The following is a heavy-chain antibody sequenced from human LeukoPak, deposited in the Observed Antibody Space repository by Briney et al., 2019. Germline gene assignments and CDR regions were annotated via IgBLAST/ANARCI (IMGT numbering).Heavy chain of an antibody. CDR2: ISDGGSTI. Sequence: GGSLRLSCAASGFTFTTYEMNWVRQAPGKGLEWVSYISDGGSTIYYAASVKGRFTISRDNTKNSLYLQMNSLRAEDTAVYYCARVGGYDDPFDYWGQGTLVTVSS. J-gene: IGHJ4*02. V-gene: IGHV3-48*03. D-gene: IGHD5-12*01. CDR1: GFTFTTYE. CDR3: ARVGGYDDPFDY.